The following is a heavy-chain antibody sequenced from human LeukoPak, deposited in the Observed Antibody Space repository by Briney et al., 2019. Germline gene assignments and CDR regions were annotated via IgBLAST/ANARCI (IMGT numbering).Heavy chain of an antibody. CDR3: ASRFTARQLVPADYYHMDV. CDR1: GVSFRDYT. D-gene: IGHD6-13*01. J-gene: IGHJ6*03. Sequence: ASVKVSCKASGVSFRDYTINWVRQAPGQGLEWMGAIIPISGTTNYAQRLQGRVTLTMDDSATTAFMEMSSLRSEDTAVYYCASRFTARQLVPADYYHMDVWGKGTTVFVSS. V-gene: IGHV1-69*05. CDR2: IIPISGTT.